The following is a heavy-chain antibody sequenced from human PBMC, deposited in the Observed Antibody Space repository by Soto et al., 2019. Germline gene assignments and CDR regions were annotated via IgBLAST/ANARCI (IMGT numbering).Heavy chain of an antibody. CDR3: ARSQGGSSSLDIYYYYYYGMDV. V-gene: IGHV1-69*01. CDR1: GGTFSTYA. J-gene: IGHJ6*02. Sequence: QVQLVQSGAEVKKPGSSVNVSCKAPGGTFSTYAISWVRQAPGQGLEWMGGVIPIFGTPKYEQKFQGRVTITADESTSTGYMELRSLRSEDTAVYYFARSQGGSSSLDIYYYYYYGMDVWGQGTTVTVSS. CDR2: VIPIFGTP. D-gene: IGHD2-15*01.